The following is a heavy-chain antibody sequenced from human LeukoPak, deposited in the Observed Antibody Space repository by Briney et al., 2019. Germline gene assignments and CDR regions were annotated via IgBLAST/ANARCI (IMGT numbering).Heavy chain of an antibody. Sequence: GGSLRLSCAASGFTVSSNYMSWVRQAPGKGLEWVSVIYSGGSTYYADSVKGRFTISRDNSKNTVYLQMNSLRAEDTAVYYCAIKGDSSGYFPTYYFDYWGQGTLVTVSS. J-gene: IGHJ4*02. D-gene: IGHD3-22*01. CDR3: AIKGDSSGYFPTYYFDY. V-gene: IGHV3-53*01. CDR1: GFTVSSNY. CDR2: IYSGGST.